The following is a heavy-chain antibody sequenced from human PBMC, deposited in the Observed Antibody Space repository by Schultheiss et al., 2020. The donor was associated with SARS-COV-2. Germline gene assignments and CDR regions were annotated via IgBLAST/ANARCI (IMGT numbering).Heavy chain of an antibody. CDR3: ARAAFCATSSCGTSFDG. CDR1: GFTFSSYA. D-gene: IGHD2-2*01. V-gene: IGHV3-48*02. J-gene: IGHJ4*02. CDR2: ISSDSTTT. Sequence: GGSLRLSCAASGFTFSSYAMHWVRQAPGKGLQWVSHISSDSTTTYYADSVRGRFSISRDNANKSLFLQMNSLRDEDSAVYYCARAAFCATSSCGTSFDGWGQGTPVTVSS.